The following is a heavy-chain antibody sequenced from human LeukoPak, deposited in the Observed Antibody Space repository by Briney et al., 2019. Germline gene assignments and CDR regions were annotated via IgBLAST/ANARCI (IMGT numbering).Heavy chain of an antibody. CDR3: ARRAYMVRGVPALKFDY. J-gene: IGHJ4*02. V-gene: IGHV4-61*02. Sequence: SETLSLTCSVSGASISSGSYYYSWIRQSAGKGLEWIGRLYTNGNTNYNPSLKSRVTISVDTSKNQFSLKLSSVTAADTAVYYCARRAYMVRGVPALKFDYWGQGTLVTVSS. CDR1: GASISSGSYY. D-gene: IGHD3-10*01. CDR2: LYTNGNT.